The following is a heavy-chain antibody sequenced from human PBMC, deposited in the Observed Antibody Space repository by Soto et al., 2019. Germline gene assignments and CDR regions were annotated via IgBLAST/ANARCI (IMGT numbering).Heavy chain of an antibody. CDR1: GFIFSHYG. Sequence: SGFIFSHYGMNWVRQAPGKGLEWLAVIWYDGSNKFYADSVKGRITISRDNSKDTLYLQMSSLRSEDTAVYYCARAAYYYESSGYYPGDYWGQGTLVTVSS. D-gene: IGHD3-22*01. J-gene: IGHJ4*02. CDR3: ARAAYYYESSGYYPGDY. V-gene: IGHV3-33*01. CDR2: IWYDGSNK.